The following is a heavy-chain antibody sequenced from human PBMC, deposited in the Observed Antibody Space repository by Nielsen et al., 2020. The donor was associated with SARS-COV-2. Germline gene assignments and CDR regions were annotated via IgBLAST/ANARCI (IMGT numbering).Heavy chain of an antibody. Sequence: SETLSLTCTVSGGSVSSGSYYWSWIRQPPGKGLEWIGYIYYSGSTNYNPSLKSRVTISVDTSKNQFSLKLSSVTAADTAVYYCASNVLRFLEWPPYPYYMDVWGKGTTVTVSS. D-gene: IGHD3-3*01. V-gene: IGHV4-61*01. CDR1: GGSVSSGSYY. CDR2: IYYSGST. CDR3: ASNVLRFLEWPPYPYYMDV. J-gene: IGHJ6*03.